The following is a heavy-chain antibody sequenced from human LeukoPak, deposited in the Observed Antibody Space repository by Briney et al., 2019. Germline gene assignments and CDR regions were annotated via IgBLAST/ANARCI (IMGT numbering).Heavy chain of an antibody. Sequence: GGSLRLSCAASGFTFSSYSMNCVRQAPGKGLKWVSSISSSSSYIYYADSVKGRVTISRDNAKNSLYLQMNSLRAEETAVYYCASGPVAVAAYNWFDPWGQGTLVTVSS. J-gene: IGHJ5*02. V-gene: IGHV3-21*01. CDR3: ASGPVAVAAYNWFDP. CDR1: GFTFSSYS. CDR2: ISSSSSYI. D-gene: IGHD6-19*01.